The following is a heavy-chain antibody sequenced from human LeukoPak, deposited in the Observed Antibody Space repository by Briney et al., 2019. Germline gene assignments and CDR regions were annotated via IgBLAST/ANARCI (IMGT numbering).Heavy chain of an antibody. CDR2: INSDGSST. CDR1: GFTFSSSA. CDR3: ASPTYYYGSGSYYFLL. V-gene: IGHV3-74*01. Sequence: PGGSLRLSCAASGFTFSSSAMSWVRQAPGKGLVWVSRINSDGSSTSYADSVKGRFTISRDNAKNTLYLQMNSLRAEDTAVYYCASPTYYYGSGSYYFLLWGQGTLVTVSS. J-gene: IGHJ4*02. D-gene: IGHD3-10*01.